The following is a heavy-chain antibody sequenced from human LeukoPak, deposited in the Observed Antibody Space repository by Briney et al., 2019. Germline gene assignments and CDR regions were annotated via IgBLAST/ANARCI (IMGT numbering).Heavy chain of an antibody. Sequence: ASVKVSWKASGYTFTSYDINWVRQATGQGLEWMGWMNPNSGNTGYAQKFQGRVTITRNTSISTAYMELSSLRSEDTAVYYCARGGNTIFGVVIREYNYMDVWGKGTTVTVSS. V-gene: IGHV1-8*03. CDR1: GYTFTSYD. D-gene: IGHD3-3*01. J-gene: IGHJ6*03. CDR2: MNPNSGNT. CDR3: ARGGNTIFGVVIREYNYMDV.